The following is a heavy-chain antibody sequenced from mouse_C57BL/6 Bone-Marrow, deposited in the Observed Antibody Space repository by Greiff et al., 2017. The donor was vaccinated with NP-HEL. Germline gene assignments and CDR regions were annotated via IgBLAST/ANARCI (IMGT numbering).Heavy chain of an antibody. CDR1: GYTFTSYW. CDR2: IDPSDSYT. CDR3: ARQAMITRFFDY. V-gene: IGHV1-50*01. Sequence: QVQLKQPGAELVKPGASVKLSCKASGYTFTSYWMQWVKQRPGQGLEWIGEIDPSDSYTNYNQKFKGKATLTVDTSSSTAYMQLSSLTSEDSAVYYCARQAMITRFFDYWGQGTTLTVSS. D-gene: IGHD2-4*01. J-gene: IGHJ2*01.